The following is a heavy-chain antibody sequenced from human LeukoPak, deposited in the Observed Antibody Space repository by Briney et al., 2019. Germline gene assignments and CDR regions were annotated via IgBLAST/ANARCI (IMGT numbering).Heavy chain of an antibody. D-gene: IGHD4-23*01. CDR3: ARGGVVTQAYYYYGMDV. V-gene: IGHV3-53*01. J-gene: IGHJ6*02. Sequence: GGSLRLSCGASGFTFSNHWMHWVRQAPGKGLMWVSVIYSGGSTYYADSVKGRFTISRDNSKNTLYLQMNSLRAEDTAVYYCARGGVVTQAYYYYGMDVWGQGTADTVSS. CDR1: GFTFSNHW. CDR2: IYSGGST.